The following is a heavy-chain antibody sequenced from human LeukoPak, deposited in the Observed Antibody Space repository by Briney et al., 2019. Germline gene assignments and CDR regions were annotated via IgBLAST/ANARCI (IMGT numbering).Heavy chain of an antibody. V-gene: IGHV3-23*01. J-gene: IGHJ4*02. CDR2: ISGGGGST. Sequence: GGSLRLSCAASGFTFTTYAMHWVRQAPGKGLEWVSTISGGGGSTYYADSVKGRFTISRDNSKNTLYLQVNSLRAEDTAVYYCAKGGKWDVTPFDYWGQGTLVTVSS. CDR1: GFTFTTYA. CDR3: AKGGKWDVTPFDY. D-gene: IGHD1-26*01.